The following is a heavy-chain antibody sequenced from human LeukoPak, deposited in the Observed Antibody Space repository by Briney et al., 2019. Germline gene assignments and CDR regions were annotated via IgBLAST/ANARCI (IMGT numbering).Heavy chain of an antibody. J-gene: IGHJ2*01. CDR3: ARRYFDL. V-gene: IGHV3-7*01. CDR1: GFTLSGYW. CDR2: INQDGSQT. Sequence: AGGSLRLSCAASGFTLSGYWMHWVRQAPGRGLEWVANINQDGSQTYYLGSVKGRFTISRDNAKDSLYLQVNSLRVDDTAVYYCARRYFDLWGRGTLVSVSS.